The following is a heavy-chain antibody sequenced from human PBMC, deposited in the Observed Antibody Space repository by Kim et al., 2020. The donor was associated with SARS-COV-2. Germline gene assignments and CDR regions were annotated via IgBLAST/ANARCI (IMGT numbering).Heavy chain of an antibody. CDR1: GFTFDDYA. D-gene: IGHD3-3*01. J-gene: IGHJ6*02. CDR3: AKEMEVLRFLEWLPPRLYYYYGMDV. V-gene: IGHV3-43*02. CDR2: ISGDGGST. Sequence: GGSLRLSCAASGFTFDDYAMHWVRQAPGKGLEWVSLISGDGGSTYYADSVKGRFTISRDNSKNSLYLQMNSLRTEDTALYYCAKEMEVLRFLEWLPPRLYYYYGMDVWGQGTTVTGSS.